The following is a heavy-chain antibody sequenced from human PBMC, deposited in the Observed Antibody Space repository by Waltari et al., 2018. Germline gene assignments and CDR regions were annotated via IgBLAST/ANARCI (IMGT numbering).Heavy chain of an antibody. J-gene: IGHJ3*02. CDR2: ISAYNGNT. V-gene: IGHV1-18*01. CDR1: GYTFTSYG. D-gene: IGHD6-19*01. CDR3: ARDIAVAGTSGADAFDI. Sequence: QVQLVQSGAEVKKPGASVKVSCKASGYTFTSYGISWVRQAPGQGLEWMGWISAYNGNTNYAQKLQGRVTMTTDTSTSTAYMELRSLRSDDTAVYYCARDIAVAGTSGADAFDIWGQGTMVTVSS.